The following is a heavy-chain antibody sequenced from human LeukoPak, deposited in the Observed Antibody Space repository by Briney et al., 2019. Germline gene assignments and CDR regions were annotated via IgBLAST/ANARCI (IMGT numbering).Heavy chain of an antibody. J-gene: IGHJ4*02. Sequence: SETLSLTCTVSGGSITNYYWSWIRQPPGKGLEWIGYIFYSGTTNYNPSLKSRVTISVDTSKNQFSLKLSSVTAADTAVYYCARDGSSGYDPFDYWGQGTLVTVSS. D-gene: IGHD5-12*01. V-gene: IGHV4-59*01. CDR1: GGSITNYY. CDR3: ARDGSSGYDPFDY. CDR2: IFYSGTT.